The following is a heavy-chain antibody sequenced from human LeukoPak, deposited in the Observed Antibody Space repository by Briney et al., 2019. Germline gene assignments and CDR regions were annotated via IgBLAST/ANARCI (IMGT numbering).Heavy chain of an antibody. CDR3: ARADTAMVVDDAFDI. CDR2: IIPIFGTA. Sequence: SVTVSCKASGGTFSSYAISWVRQAPGQGLEWMGGIIPIFGTANYAQKFQGRVTITADESTSTAYMELSSLRSEDTAVYYCARADTAMVVDDAFDIWGQGTMVTVSS. D-gene: IGHD5-18*01. CDR1: GGTFSSYA. V-gene: IGHV1-69*13. J-gene: IGHJ3*02.